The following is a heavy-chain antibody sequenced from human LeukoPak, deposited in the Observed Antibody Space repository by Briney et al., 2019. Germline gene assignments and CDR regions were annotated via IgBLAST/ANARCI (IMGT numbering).Heavy chain of an antibody. CDR3: TTRGGSFSIFDY. CDR2: IKSKTDGGTT. V-gene: IGHV3-15*01. Sequence: GGSLRLYCAASGFTFEDSGMHWVRQAPGKGLEWVGRIKSKTDGGTTDYAAPVKGRFTISRDDSKNTLYLQMNSLKTEDTAVYYCTTRGGSFSIFDYWGQGTLVTVSS. J-gene: IGHJ4*02. D-gene: IGHD1-26*01. CDR1: GFTFEDSG.